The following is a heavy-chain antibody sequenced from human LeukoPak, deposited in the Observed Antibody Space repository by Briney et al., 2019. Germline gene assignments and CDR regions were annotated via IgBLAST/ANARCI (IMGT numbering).Heavy chain of an antibody. CDR2: VNHSGYT. CDR1: GVSFSTYY. Sequence: SETLSLTCDVSGVSFSTYYWSWIRQSPEKGLEWIGEVNHSGYTNYNPSLKGRVTISVDTSKNQFSLKLSSVTAADTAVYYCARDRMEGYSSSWTRAYYYMDVWGKGTTVTVSS. V-gene: IGHV4-34*01. CDR3: ARDRMEGYSSSWTRAYYYMDV. J-gene: IGHJ6*03. D-gene: IGHD6-13*01.